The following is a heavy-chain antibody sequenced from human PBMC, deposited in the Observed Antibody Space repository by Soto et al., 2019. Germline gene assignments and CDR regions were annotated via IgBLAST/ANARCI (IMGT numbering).Heavy chain of an antibody. J-gene: IGHJ6*03. Sequence: SETLSLTCAVYGGSFSGYYWSWIRQPPGKGLEWIGEINHSGSTNYNPSLKSRVTISVDTSKNQFSLKLSSVTAADTAVYYCARGDSGVPAAQRPYYYYYYMDVWGKGTTVTVSS. V-gene: IGHV4-34*01. CDR3: ARGDSGVPAAQRPYYYYYYMDV. D-gene: IGHD2-2*01. CDR1: GGSFSGYY. CDR2: INHSGST.